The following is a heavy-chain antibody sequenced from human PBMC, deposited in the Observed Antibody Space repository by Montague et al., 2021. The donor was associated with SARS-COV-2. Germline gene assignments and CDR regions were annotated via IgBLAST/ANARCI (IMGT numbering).Heavy chain of an antibody. V-gene: IGHV3-48*03. J-gene: IGHJ4*02. Sequence: SLRLSGAASGFTFSHYEMNWVRQAPGKGLEWVSYLSRSGDTIYYSDSVXVRFTISRDNAKNSLYLQLNSLRAEDTAVYYCAREDTYGYWSSYFDLWGRGTLVTVSS. CDR1: GFTFSHYE. D-gene: IGHD5-18*01. CDR3: AREDTYGYWSSYFDL. CDR2: LSRSGDTI.